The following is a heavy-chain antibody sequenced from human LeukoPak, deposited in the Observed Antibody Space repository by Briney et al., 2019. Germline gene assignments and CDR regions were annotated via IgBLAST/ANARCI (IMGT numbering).Heavy chain of an antibody. D-gene: IGHD2-2*02. CDR3: ARGDIVVVPAAIENYYYMDV. Sequence: SVKVSCKASGGTFSSYAISWVRQAPGQGLEWKGAIIPIFGTANYAQKFQGRVTITADESTSTAYMELSSLRSEDTAVYYCARGDIVVVPAAIENYYYMDVWGKGTTVTVSS. V-gene: IGHV1-69*13. CDR1: GGTFSSYA. CDR2: IIPIFGTA. J-gene: IGHJ6*03.